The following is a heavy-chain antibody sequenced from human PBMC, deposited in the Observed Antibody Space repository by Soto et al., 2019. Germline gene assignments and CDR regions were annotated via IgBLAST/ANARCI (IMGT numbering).Heavy chain of an antibody. J-gene: IGHJ4*02. CDR2: IIPIFGTA. CDR3: AREGDMKFHSDSSDEPGY. D-gene: IGHD3-22*01. CDR1: GGTFSSYA. Sequence: SVKVSCKASGGTFSSYAISWVRQAPGQGLEWMGGIIPIFGTANYAQKFQGRVTITADTSTSTAYMELSSLRSDDTAVYYCAREGDMKFHSDSSDEPGYWGQGTLVTVSS. V-gene: IGHV1-69*06.